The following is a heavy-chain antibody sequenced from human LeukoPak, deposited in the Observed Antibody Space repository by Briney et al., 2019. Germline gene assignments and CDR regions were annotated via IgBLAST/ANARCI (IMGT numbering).Heavy chain of an antibody. Sequence: SETLSLTCAVYGGSFSGYYWSWIRQPPGKGLEWIGEINHSGSTNYNPSLKSRVTISVDTSKNQFSLKLSSVTAADTAVYYCARPKSSGDCSGGSCYHSSRPFAPWGQGTLVTVSS. V-gene: IGHV4-34*01. CDR1: GGSFSGYY. J-gene: IGHJ5*02. CDR2: INHSGST. D-gene: IGHD2-15*01. CDR3: ARPKSSGDCSGGSCYHSSRPFAP.